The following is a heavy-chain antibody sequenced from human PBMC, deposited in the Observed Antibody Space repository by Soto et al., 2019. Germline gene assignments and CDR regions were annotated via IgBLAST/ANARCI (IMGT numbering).Heavy chain of an antibody. V-gene: IGHV3-23*01. Sequence: GGSLRLSCAASGFTFSSYAISWVRQAPGKGLEWVSGISGSGGSTYYADSVKGRFTISRDNFRNTLYPQMNNLRAEDTAVYYCAKDLGYSSSWYYFDYWGQGALVTVS. J-gene: IGHJ4*02. CDR1: GFTFSSYA. D-gene: IGHD6-13*01. CDR2: ISGSGGST. CDR3: AKDLGYSSSWYYFDY.